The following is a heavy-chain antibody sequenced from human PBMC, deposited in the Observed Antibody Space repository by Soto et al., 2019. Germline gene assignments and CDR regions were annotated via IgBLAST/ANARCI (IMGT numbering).Heavy chain of an antibody. J-gene: IGHJ6*02. Sequence: PGGSLRLSCAASGFTFSSYAMSWVRQAPGKGLEWVSAISGSGGSTYYADSVKGRFTISRDNSKNTLYLQMNSLRAEDTAVYYCAKDIVGAPTEGGYYYYGMDVWGQGTTVTAP. CDR3: AKDIVGAPTEGGYYYYGMDV. V-gene: IGHV3-23*01. CDR1: GFTFSSYA. D-gene: IGHD1-26*01. CDR2: ISGSGGST.